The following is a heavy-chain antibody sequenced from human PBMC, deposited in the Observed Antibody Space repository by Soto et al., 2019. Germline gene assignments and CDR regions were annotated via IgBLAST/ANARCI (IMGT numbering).Heavy chain of an antibody. D-gene: IGHD3-22*01. CDR2: ISAYNGNT. CDR1: GYTFTSYG. J-gene: IGHJ3*02. V-gene: IGHV1-18*01. Sequence: ASVKVSCKASGYTFTSYGISWVRQAPGQGLEWMGWISAYNGNTNYAQKLQGRVTMTTDTSTSTAYMELRSLRSDDTAVYYCARVYDSSGYYYPHDAFDIWGQGTMVTVSS. CDR3: ARVYDSSGYYYPHDAFDI.